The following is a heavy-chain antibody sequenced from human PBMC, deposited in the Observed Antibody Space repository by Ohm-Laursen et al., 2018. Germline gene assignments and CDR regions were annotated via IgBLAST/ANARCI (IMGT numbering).Heavy chain of an antibody. V-gene: IGHV3-15*01. CDR2: IKSKTDGGTT. CDR3: TTDRGTIYGMDV. Sequence: SLRLSCTASGFTFSNAWMSWVRQAPGKGLEWVGRIKSKTDGGTTDYAAPVKGRFTISRDDSKNTLYLQMNSLKTEDTAVYYCTTDRGTIYGMDVWGQGTTVTVSS. CDR1: GFTFSNAW. J-gene: IGHJ6*02. D-gene: IGHD3-10*01.